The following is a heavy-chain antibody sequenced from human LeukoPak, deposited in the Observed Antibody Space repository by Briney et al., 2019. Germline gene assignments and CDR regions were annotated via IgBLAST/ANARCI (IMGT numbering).Heavy chain of an antibody. CDR2: IRYDGSSK. CDR1: GFTFSSYG. D-gene: IGHD1-26*01. CDR3: AKDGEENSGRYPSYYYYYMDV. J-gene: IGHJ6*03. V-gene: IGHV3-30*02. Sequence: AGGSLRLSCAASGFTFSSYGMHWVRQAPGKGLEWVTFIRYDGSSKYYADSVKGRFTISRDNSKTTLYLQMHSLRAEDTAVYYCAKDGEENSGRYPSYYYYYMDVWGKGTTVTVSS.